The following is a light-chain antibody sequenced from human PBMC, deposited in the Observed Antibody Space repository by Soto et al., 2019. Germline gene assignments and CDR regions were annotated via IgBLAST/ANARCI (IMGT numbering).Light chain of an antibody. CDR2: GAS. J-gene: IGKJ1*01. V-gene: IGKV3-20*01. CDR1: QSVSSSY. CDR3: QQYGSSPWT. Sequence: EIVLTQSPGTLSLSPGERATLSCRASQSVSSSYLAWYQQQPGQAPRLLIYGASSRATGIPDRFSGSGSGTDFPLTINRLEPEDVAVYYCQQYGSSPWTFGQGNKVEIK.